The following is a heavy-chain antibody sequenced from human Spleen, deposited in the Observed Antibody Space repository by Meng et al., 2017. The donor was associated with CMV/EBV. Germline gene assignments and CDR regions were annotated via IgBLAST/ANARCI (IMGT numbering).Heavy chain of an antibody. CDR2: TYYRSKWYN. J-gene: IGHJ5*02. V-gene: IGHV6-1*01. Sequence: SETLSLTCAISGNSVSSNSAAWNWIRQSPSRGLEWLGRTYYRSKWYNDYAVSVKSRITINPDTSKNQFSLQLNSVTPEDTAVYYCARSPTTWILNWFDPWGQGTLVTVSS. D-gene: IGHD5-12*01. CDR3: ARSPTTWILNWFDP. CDR1: GNSVSSNSAA.